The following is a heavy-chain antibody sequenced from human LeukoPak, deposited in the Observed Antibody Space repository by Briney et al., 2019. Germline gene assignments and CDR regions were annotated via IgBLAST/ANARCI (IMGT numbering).Heavy chain of an antibody. V-gene: IGHV4-4*07. CDR3: ADDYGD. J-gene: IGHJ4*02. Sequence: SETLSLTCTVSGGSVSNYYWSWIRQPAGKGLEWIGRIYPSGTTHYNPSLKSRVTMSVDTSNNQFSLKLISVTAADTAVYYCADDYGDWGQGTLVTVSS. D-gene: IGHD4-17*01. CDR1: GGSVSNYY. CDR2: IYPSGTT.